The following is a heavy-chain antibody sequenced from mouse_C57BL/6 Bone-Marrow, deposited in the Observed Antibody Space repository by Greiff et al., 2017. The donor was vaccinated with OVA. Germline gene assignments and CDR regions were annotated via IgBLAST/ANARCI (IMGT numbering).Heavy chain of an antibody. J-gene: IGHJ4*01. V-gene: IGHV1-66*01. CDR2: IYPGSGNT. Sequence: VQLQESGPELVKPGASVKISCKASGYSFTSYYIHWVKQRPGQGLEWIGWIYPGSGNTKYNEKFKGKATLTADTSSSTAYMQLSSLTSEDSAVYDCAPEPYYSRELMDYWGQGTSVTVSS. CDR3: APEPYYSRELMDY. CDR1: GYSFTSYY. D-gene: IGHD2-5*01.